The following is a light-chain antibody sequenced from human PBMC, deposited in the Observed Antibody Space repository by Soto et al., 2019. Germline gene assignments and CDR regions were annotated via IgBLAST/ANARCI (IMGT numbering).Light chain of an antibody. CDR1: SSDIGTYNF. CDR3: YSYTDSGGWV. CDR2: EVT. Sequence: QSALTQPASVSGSPGQSITISCTGTSSDIGTYNFVSWYQQRPGKAPKLLIFEVTKRPSGVSSRFSASKSGNTASLTISGLQAEDEADYSCYSYTDSGGWVFGGGTKLTVL. V-gene: IGLV2-23*02. J-gene: IGLJ3*02.